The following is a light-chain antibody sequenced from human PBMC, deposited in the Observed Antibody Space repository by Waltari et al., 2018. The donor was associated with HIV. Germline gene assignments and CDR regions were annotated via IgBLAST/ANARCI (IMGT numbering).Light chain of an antibody. Sequence: AIQMTQSPTSLSASVGDRVTITCRASQGVGNDLSWYQQKPGMAPTLLIYGASISQNGVPGRFSGRGSGADFTLTLSSLQAEDLATYYCLQDYSWPYTFGQGTKLEIK. J-gene: IGKJ2*01. CDR3: LQDYSWPYT. CDR1: QGVGND. CDR2: GAS. V-gene: IGKV1-6*01.